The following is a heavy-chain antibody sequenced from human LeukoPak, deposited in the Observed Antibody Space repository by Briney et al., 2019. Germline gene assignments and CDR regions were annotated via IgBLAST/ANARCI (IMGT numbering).Heavy chain of an antibody. D-gene: IGHD3-10*01. V-gene: IGHV1-2*02. J-gene: IGHJ4*02. Sequence: GASVKVSCKASGYTFTGYYMHWVRQAPGQGLEWMGWINPNSGGTNYAQKFQGRVTMTRDTSISTAYMELSRLRSDDTAVYYCARVLVSVRGVNYFDYWGQGTLVTVSS. CDR3: ARVLVSVRGVNYFDY. CDR1: GYTFTGYY. CDR2: INPNSGGT.